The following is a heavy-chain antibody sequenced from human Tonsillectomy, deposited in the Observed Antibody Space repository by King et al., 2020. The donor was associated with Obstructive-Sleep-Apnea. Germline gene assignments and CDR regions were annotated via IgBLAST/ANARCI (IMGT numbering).Heavy chain of an antibody. Sequence: QLQLQESGPGLVKPSQTLSLTCTVSGGSISSGGYYWSWIRQHPGKGLEWIGYIYYSGSTYYNPSLKSRVTISVDTSKNQFSLKLSSVTAADTAVYYCARDKGNEYQLPSYFDYWGQGTLVTVSS. CDR1: GGSISSGGYY. CDR2: IYYSGST. D-gene: IGHD2-2*01. J-gene: IGHJ4*02. V-gene: IGHV4-31*03. CDR3: ARDKGNEYQLPSYFDY.